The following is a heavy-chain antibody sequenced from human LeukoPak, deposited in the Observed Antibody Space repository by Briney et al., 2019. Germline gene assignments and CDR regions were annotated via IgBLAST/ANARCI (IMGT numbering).Heavy chain of an antibody. CDR1: GGTFSSYA. J-gene: IGHJ6*02. CDR3: AHLDHYYYYGMDA. Sequence: SVKVSCKASGGTFSSYAISWVRQAPGQGLEWMGGIIPIFGTANYAQKFQGRVTITADESTSTAYMELSSLRSEDTAVYYCAHLDHYYYYGMDAWGQGTTVTVSS. CDR2: IIPIFGTA. V-gene: IGHV1-69*13.